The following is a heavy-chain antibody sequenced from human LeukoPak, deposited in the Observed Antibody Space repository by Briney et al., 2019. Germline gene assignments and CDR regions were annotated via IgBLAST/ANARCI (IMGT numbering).Heavy chain of an antibody. V-gene: IGHV3-13*01. CDR2: IGTVGDT. CDR1: GFTFSSYD. Sequence: GGSLRLSCAASGFTFSSYDMHWVRQATEKGLEWVSAIGTVGDTYYPVSVKSHFNISRENGKNFFYLQMNSLRAGDTAVYYCARAARDGDFDYWGQGTLVTVSS. CDR3: ARAARDGDFDY. D-gene: IGHD3-16*01. J-gene: IGHJ4*02.